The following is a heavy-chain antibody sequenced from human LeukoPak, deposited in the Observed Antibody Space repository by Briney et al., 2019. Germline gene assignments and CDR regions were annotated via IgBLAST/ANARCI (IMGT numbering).Heavy chain of an antibody. D-gene: IGHD6-19*01. CDR2: VNGNGGRT. Sequence: GGSLRLSCAASGFTFSSHAFHWVRQAPGKGLEYVSGVNGNGGRTYYANSVKGRFTISRDNSKNTLYLQMNSLRAEDTAVYYCAKTGSGWPDYWGQGTLVTVSS. V-gene: IGHV3-64*01. CDR3: AKTGSGWPDY. CDR1: GFTFSSHA. J-gene: IGHJ4*02.